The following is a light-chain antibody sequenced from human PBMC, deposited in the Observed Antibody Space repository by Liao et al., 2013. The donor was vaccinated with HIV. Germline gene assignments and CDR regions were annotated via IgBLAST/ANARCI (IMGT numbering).Light chain of an antibody. Sequence: SYELTQPPSVSVSPGQTASITCSGDKLGDKYACWYQQKPGQSPVLVIYQDNKRPSGIPERFSGSNSGNTATLTISGTQAMDEADYYCQAWDSSTAYYVFGTWDQGHRP. CDR2: QDN. J-gene: IGLJ1*01. CDR3: QAWDSSTAYYV. V-gene: IGLV3-1*01. CDR1: KLGDKY.